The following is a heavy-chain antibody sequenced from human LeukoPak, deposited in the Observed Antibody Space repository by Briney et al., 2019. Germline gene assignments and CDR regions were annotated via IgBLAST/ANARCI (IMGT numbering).Heavy chain of an antibody. V-gene: IGHV1-24*01. CDR3: ATGGSYGYLFDY. D-gene: IGHD5-18*01. Sequence: ASVKVSCKVSGYTLTELPMHWVRQAPGKGLEWMGGFDPEDGETIYAQKFQGRVTMTEDTSTDTAYMELSSLRSEDTAVYYCATGGSYGYLFDYWGQGTLVTVSS. J-gene: IGHJ4*02. CDR2: FDPEDGET. CDR1: GYTLTELP.